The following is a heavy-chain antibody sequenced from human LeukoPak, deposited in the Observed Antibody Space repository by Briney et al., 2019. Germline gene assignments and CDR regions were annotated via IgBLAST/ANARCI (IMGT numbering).Heavy chain of an antibody. CDR1: GGSFSGYY. CDR3: ARVIKDTTMVRLTSDWFDP. CDR2: INHSGST. V-gene: IGHV4-34*01. D-gene: IGHD5-18*01. J-gene: IGHJ5*02. Sequence: SETLSLTCAVYGGSFSGYYWSWIRQPPGKGLEWIGEINHSGSTNYNPSLKSRVTISVDTSKKQFSLKLSSVTAADTAMYYCARVIKDTTMVRLTSDWFDPWGQGILVSVSS.